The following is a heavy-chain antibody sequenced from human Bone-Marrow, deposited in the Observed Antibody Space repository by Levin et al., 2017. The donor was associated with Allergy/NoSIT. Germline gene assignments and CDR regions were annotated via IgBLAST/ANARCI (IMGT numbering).Heavy chain of an antibody. CDR2: ISYDGSNK. Sequence: GGSLRLSCAASGFTFSSYAMHWVRQAPGKGLEWVAVISYDGSNKYYADSVKGRFTISRDNSKNTLYLQMNSLRAADTAVYFCAKELLDQDDSSGYRRYYYYGMDVWGQGTTVTVYS. V-gene: IGHV3-30*18. CDR3: AKELLDQDDSSGYRRYYYYGMDV. CDR1: GFTFSSYA. D-gene: IGHD3-22*01. J-gene: IGHJ6*02.